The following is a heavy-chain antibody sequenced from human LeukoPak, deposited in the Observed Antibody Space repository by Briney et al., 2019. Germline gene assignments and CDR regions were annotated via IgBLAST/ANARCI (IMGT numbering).Heavy chain of an antibody. V-gene: IGHV4-59*02. CDR3: ARQPVEMSTIAAIDY. CDR1: GGSVSSFY. Sequence: PSETLSLTCTVSGGSVSSFYWSWIRQPPGKGLEWIGYIYHSGSAKYNPSLKSRVTISVDTSKNQFSLKLSSVTAAHTAVYYCARQPVEMSTIAAIDYWGQGTLVTVSS. D-gene: IGHD5-24*01. J-gene: IGHJ4*02. CDR2: IYHSGSA.